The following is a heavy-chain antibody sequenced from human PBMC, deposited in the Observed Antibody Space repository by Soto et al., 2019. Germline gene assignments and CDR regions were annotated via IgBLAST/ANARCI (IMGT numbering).Heavy chain of an antibody. J-gene: IGHJ4*02. Sequence: QVQLVQSGAEVKKPGSSVKVSCKASGGTFSSYAISWVRQAPGQGLEWMGGIIPIFGTANYAQKFQGRVTLTADESTSTAYIELSSLRSEDTAGYYFARDMCYGDYYFDYGGQGTLVIV. V-gene: IGHV1-69*01. CDR1: GGTFSSYA. CDR3: ARDMCYGDYYFDY. CDR2: IIPIFGTA. D-gene: IGHD4-17*01.